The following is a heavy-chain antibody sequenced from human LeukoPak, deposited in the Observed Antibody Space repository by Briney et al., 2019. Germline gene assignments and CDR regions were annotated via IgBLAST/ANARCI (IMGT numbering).Heavy chain of an antibody. CDR3: ARGYDSSGYLYYYYYMDV. D-gene: IGHD3-22*01. CDR2: INHGGST. V-gene: IGHV4-34*01. CDR1: GGSFSGYY. Sequence: SETLSLTCAVYGGSFSGYYCSWIRQTPGKGLEWIGEINHGGSTSYNPSLKSRLTISVGSANNHFSLRVTSVTAADTAVYYCARGYDSSGYLYYYYYMDVWGKGTTVTVSS. J-gene: IGHJ6*03.